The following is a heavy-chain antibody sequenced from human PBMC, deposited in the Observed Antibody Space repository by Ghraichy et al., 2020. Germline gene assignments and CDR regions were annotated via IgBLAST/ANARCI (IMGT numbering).Heavy chain of an antibody. CDR3: ARVGIITMIVVGGDAFDI. CDR2: ISSSSSYI. CDR1: GFTFSSYS. V-gene: IGHV3-21*01. J-gene: IGHJ3*02. Sequence: GGSLRLSCAASGFTFSSYSMNWVRQAPGKGLEWVSSISSSSSYIYYADSVKGRFTISRDNAKNSLYLQMNSLRAEDTAVYYCARVGIITMIVVGGDAFDIWGQGTMVTVSS. D-gene: IGHD3-22*01.